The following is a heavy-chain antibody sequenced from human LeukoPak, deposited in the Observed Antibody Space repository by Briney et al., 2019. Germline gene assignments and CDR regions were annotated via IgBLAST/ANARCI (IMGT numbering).Heavy chain of an antibody. J-gene: IGHJ6*02. V-gene: IGHV3-21*01. Sequence: GGSLRLSCAASGFTFSSYSMNWVRQAPGKGLEWVSSISSSSSYIRYADSVKGRFTISRDNAKNSLYLQMNSLRAEDTAVYYCARDSDSTTVTNGMDVWGQGTTVTVSS. CDR2: ISSSSSYI. D-gene: IGHD4-17*01. CDR3: ARDSDSTTVTNGMDV. CDR1: GFTFSSYS.